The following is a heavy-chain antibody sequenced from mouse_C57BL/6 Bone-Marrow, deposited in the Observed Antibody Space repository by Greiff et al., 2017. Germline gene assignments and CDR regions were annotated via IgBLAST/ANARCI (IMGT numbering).Heavy chain of an antibody. CDR3: AGDSDYSTFAY. CDR1: GFPITSGYY. Sequence: VKLLESGPGLVKPSQSLFLTCSITGFPITSGYYWIWIRQSPGKPLEWMGYITHSGETFYNPSLQSPISITRETSKNQFFLQLNSVTTEDTAMYYCAGDSDYSTFAYWGQGTLVTVSA. V-gene: IGHV12-3*01. J-gene: IGHJ3*01. CDR2: ITHSGET. D-gene: IGHD2-5*01.